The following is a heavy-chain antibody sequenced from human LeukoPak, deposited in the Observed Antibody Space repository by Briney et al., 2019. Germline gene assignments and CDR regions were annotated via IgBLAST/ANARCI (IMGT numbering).Heavy chain of an antibody. Sequence: GGSLRLSCTVSGFTFSNYWMHWVRQAPGKGLVWVSRIRGDGGDTNYADSVKGRFTVSRDNAKNTLYLQMNSLTTEDTAVYFCARDRVLGSGSSDYWGQGTLVTVSS. D-gene: IGHD3-10*01. CDR3: ARDRVLGSGSSDY. CDR2: IRGDGGDT. J-gene: IGHJ4*02. V-gene: IGHV3-74*01. CDR1: GFTFSNYW.